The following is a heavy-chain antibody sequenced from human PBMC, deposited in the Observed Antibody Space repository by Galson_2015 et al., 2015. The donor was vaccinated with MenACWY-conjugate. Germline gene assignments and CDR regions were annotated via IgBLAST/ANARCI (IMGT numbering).Heavy chain of an antibody. CDR2: ISSYSTYI. Sequence: SLRLSCAASGFTFSSYNMHWVRQAPGKGLQWVSSISSYSTYIYYEDSLKGRLTISRDNANNSLYLELNTLRAEDTAVYLCAREDPTWKFDLWGQGTPVTVSS. CDR3: AREDPTWKFDL. D-gene: IGHD1-1*01. CDR1: GFTFSSYN. V-gene: IGHV3-21*01. J-gene: IGHJ5*02.